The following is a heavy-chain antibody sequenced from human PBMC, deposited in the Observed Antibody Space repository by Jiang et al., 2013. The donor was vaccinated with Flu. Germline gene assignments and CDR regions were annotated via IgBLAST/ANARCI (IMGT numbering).Heavy chain of an antibody. CDR3: ARGKMGGYFYGMDV. Sequence: QTLSLTCAISGDSVSSSSATWIWIRQSPSRGLECLGRTYYNSKWYKDYAASVKSRITINPDTSKNQFSLQLNSVTPEDTAVYYCARGKMGGYFYGMDVWGQGTTVTVSS. J-gene: IGHJ6*02. CDR2: TYYNSKWYK. D-gene: IGHD3-16*01. CDR1: GDSVSSSSAT. V-gene: IGHV6-1*01.